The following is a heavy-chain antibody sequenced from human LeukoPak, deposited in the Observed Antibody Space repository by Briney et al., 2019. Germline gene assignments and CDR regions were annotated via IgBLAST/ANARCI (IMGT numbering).Heavy chain of an antibody. CDR1: GLTFSSNS. Sequence: PGGSLRLSCEASGLTFSSNSMNWVRQAPGKGLEWVSSISSSSSYIYYADSVKGRFTTSRDNAKNSLYLQMNSLRAEDTAVYYCARDRDWGQAPPDYWGQGTLVTVSS. V-gene: IGHV3-21*01. CDR3: ARDRDWGQAPPDY. J-gene: IGHJ4*02. D-gene: IGHD3/OR15-3a*01. CDR2: ISSSSSYI.